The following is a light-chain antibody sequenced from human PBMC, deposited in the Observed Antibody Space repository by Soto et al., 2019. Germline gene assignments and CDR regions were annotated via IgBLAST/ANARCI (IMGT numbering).Light chain of an antibody. CDR2: KAS. J-gene: IGKJ1*01. CDR3: HQYYSYPWT. V-gene: IGKV1-5*03. CDR1: QSISSW. Sequence: DIQMTQSPSTLSASVGDRVTITCRASQSISSWLAWYQQKPGKAPKLLIYKASSLESGVPSRFSGSGSGTEFTLTISSLQPDDFATYYCHQYYSYPWTFGQGTKVEIK.